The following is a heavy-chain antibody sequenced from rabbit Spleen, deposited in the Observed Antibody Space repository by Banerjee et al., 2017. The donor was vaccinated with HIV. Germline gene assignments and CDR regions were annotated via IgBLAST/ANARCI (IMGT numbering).Heavy chain of an antibody. D-gene: IGHD7-1*01. J-gene: IGHJ6*01. CDR3: ARDTGTSFSTYGMDL. CDR1: GFSFSSSYY. CDR2: SYAGSSGST. Sequence: QSLEESGGGLVQPEGSLTLTCTASGFSFSSSYYMSWVRQAPGKGLEWIACSYAGSSGSTYSAIWAKGRFTISKTSSTTVTLQMTSLTAADTATYFCARDTGTSFSTYGMDLWGPGTLVTVS. V-gene: IGHV1S40*01.